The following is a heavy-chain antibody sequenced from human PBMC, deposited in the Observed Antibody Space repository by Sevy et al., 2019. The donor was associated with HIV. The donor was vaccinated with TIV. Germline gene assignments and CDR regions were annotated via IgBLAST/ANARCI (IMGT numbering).Heavy chain of an antibody. J-gene: IGHJ4*02. D-gene: IGHD3-22*01. CDR1: GFTFSSYW. Sequence: GGSLRLSCAASGFTFSSYWMTWVRQAPGKGLEWVANIKQDMSEKYYADSVKGRFTISRDNARNSLYLQMESLRAEDAAVYYCARSQQVTMLVVIGGLYFDFWGQGTLVTVSS. CDR2: IKQDMSEK. V-gene: IGHV3-7*01. CDR3: ARSQQVTMLVVIGGLYFDF.